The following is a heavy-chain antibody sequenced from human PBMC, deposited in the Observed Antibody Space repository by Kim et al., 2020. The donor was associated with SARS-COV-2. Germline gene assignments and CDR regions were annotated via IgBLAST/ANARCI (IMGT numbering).Heavy chain of an antibody. J-gene: IGHJ5*01. CDR2: IRSKGHGGTT. D-gene: IGHD4-17*01. CDR3: TRSTTVVSLPDS. Sequence: GGSLRLSCRGSGFSFGDYTMAWVRQAPGKGLEWVGFIRSKGHGGTTEYAASVRGRFTMSRVDSKSIGYLQMNSLRDDDTATYYCTRSTTVVSLPDSWGQGTLVTVSS. V-gene: IGHV3-49*04. CDR1: GFSFGDYT.